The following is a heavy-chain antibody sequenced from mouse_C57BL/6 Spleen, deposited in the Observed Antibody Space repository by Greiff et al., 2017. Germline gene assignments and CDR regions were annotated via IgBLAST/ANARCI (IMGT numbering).Heavy chain of an antibody. CDR2: IWSGGST. CDR3: ARRRDLDYSNYYYAMDY. J-gene: IGHJ4*01. D-gene: IGHD2-5*01. CDR1: GFSLTSYG. Sequence: QVQLQQSGPGLVQPSQSLSITCTVSGFSLTSYGVHWVRQSPGKGLEWLGVIWSGGSTDYNAAFISRLSISKDNSKSQVFFKMNSLQADDTAIYYCARRRDLDYSNYYYAMDYWGQGTSVTVSS. V-gene: IGHV2-2*01.